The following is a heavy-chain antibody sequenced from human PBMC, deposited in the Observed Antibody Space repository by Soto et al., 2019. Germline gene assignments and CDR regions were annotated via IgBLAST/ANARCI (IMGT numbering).Heavy chain of an antibody. CDR3: APHVSCSGGSCQYDAFAI. D-gene: IGHD2-15*01. CDR2: VTADGGT. CDR1: GFTVSSHA. Sequence: EVQVLESGGGLVQPGGSLRLSCEGSGFTVSSHAMTWIRQAPGKGPEWVSTVTADGGTYYADSVKGRFAMSRDTSQNTRYLQMNCLGAEDTAAYYCAPHVSCSGGSCQYDAFAIRGQGTMVTVSS. V-gene: IGHV3-23*01. J-gene: IGHJ3*02.